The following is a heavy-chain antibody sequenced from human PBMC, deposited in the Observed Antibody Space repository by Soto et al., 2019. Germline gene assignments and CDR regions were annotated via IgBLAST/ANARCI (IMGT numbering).Heavy chain of an antibody. Sequence: PGGSLRLSCAASGFIFSDYEINWVRQAPGKGLEWVSYISGSGLTIYYADSVKGRFTISRDNAKNSLYLQMNSLGVEDTAVDYCARGPYRNTYNWFDSWGQGTLVTVSS. CDR2: ISGSGLTI. CDR3: ARGPYRNTYNWFDS. V-gene: IGHV3-48*03. CDR1: GFIFSDYE. D-gene: IGHD5-12*01. J-gene: IGHJ5*02.